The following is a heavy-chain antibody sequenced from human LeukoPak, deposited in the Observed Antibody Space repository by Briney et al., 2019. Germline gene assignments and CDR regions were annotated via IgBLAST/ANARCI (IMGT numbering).Heavy chain of an antibody. J-gene: IGHJ3*02. CDR3: LTIVETTIDALDI. CDR1: GFTFRKYW. Sequence: GGSLRLSCAASGFTFRKYWLHWVRQAPGKGLVWVSRINPDDESTSYADSVNGRFTISRDNAKSTLYLQMNSLRAEDTAVYYCLTIVETTIDALDIWGQGTMVTVSS. V-gene: IGHV3-74*01. CDR2: INPDDEST. D-gene: IGHD1-26*01.